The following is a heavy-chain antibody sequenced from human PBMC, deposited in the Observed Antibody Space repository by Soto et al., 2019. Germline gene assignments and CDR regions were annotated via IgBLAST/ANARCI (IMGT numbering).Heavy chain of an antibody. CDR3: ARDLDYDILTGYYFVYPSY. J-gene: IGHJ4*02. CDR2: ISSSSSYI. V-gene: IGHV3-21*01. Sequence: EVQLVESGGGLVKPGGSLRLSCAASGFTFSSYSMNWVRQAPGKGLEWVSSISSSSSYIYYAVSVKGRFTISRDNAKNSLYLQMNSLRAEDTAVYYCARDLDYDILTGYYFVYPSYWGQGTLVTVSS. CDR1: GFTFSSYS. D-gene: IGHD3-9*01.